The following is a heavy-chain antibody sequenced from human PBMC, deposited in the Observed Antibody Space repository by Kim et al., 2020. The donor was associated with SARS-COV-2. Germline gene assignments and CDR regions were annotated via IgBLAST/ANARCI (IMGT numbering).Heavy chain of an antibody. CDR1: GGTVSTYT. Sequence: SVKVSCKASGGTVSTYTISWVRQAPGQGLEWMGGIIPIFGTVKYAQKFQGRVTITADKSTTTAYMELSSLRSEDTAVYYCARRLGSSFDSLHRGWFDPWGQGTLVTVSS. CDR2: IIPIFGTV. V-gene: IGHV1-69*06. D-gene: IGHD3-9*01. J-gene: IGHJ5*02. CDR3: ARRLGSSFDSLHRGWFDP.